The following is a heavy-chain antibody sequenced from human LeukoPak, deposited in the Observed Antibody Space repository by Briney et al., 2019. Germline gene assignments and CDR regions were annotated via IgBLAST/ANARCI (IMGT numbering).Heavy chain of an antibody. CDR1: GGSISSYY. Sequence: SETLSLTCTVSGGSISSYYWSWIRQPPGKGLEWIGYIYYSGSTNYNPSLKSRVTISVDTSKNQFSLKLSSVTAADTAVYYCARDAILRGYGSGSYYSRWFDPWGQGTLVTVSS. CDR2: IYYSGST. D-gene: IGHD3-10*01. V-gene: IGHV4-59*12. CDR3: ARDAILRGYGSGSYYSRWFDP. J-gene: IGHJ5*02.